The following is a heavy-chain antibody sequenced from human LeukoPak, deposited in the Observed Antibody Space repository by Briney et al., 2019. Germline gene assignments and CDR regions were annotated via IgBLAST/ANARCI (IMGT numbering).Heavy chain of an antibody. CDR3: ARGMSSSSARYYFDY. V-gene: IGHV1-3*01. D-gene: IGHD6-6*01. Sequence: ASVKVSCKASGYTFTSYAMHWVRQAPGQRLERMGWINAGNGNTKYSQKFQGRVTITRDTSASTAYMELSSLRSEDTAVYYCARGMSSSSARYYFDYWGQGTLVTVSS. J-gene: IGHJ4*02. CDR1: GYTFTSYA. CDR2: INAGNGNT.